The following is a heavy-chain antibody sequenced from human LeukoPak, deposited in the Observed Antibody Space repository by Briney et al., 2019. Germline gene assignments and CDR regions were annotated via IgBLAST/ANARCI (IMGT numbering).Heavy chain of an antibody. J-gene: IGHJ4*02. V-gene: IGHV4-59*01. D-gene: IGHD1-26*01. Sequence: ASETLSLTCTVSGGSISSYYWSWIRQPPGKGLEWIGYIYYSGSTNYNPSLKSRVTISVDTSKNQFSLKLTSVTAADTAVYYCARGEQWELLPPRWGQGTLVTVSS. CDR2: IYYSGST. CDR3: ARGEQWELLPPR. CDR1: GGSISSYY.